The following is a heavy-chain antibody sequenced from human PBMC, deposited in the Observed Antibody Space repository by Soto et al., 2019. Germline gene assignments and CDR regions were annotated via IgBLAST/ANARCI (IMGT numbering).Heavy chain of an antibody. Sequence: DVQLVESGGGLVKPGGSLRLSCEVSGFSFSISAMNWVRQAPGKGLEWVSSINSGSTSVRYADSVKGWFTISRDNANNSLSLHLNSLSVEDTAVYYCARGGGSLNSWGQGTLVTVSS. J-gene: IGHJ4*02. CDR1: GFSFSISA. D-gene: IGHD2-15*01. CDR2: INSGSTSV. CDR3: ARGGGSLNS. V-gene: IGHV3-21*02.